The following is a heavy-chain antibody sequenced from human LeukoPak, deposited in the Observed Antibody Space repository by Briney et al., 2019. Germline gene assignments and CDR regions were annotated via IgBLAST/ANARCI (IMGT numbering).Heavy chain of an antibody. V-gene: IGHV3-23*01. CDR2: ISHDGASK. D-gene: IGHD3-16*01. J-gene: IGHJ2*01. CDR3: AKYGSGQLWLLGWYFDF. Sequence: GGSLRLSCAASGYTFYNYAVTWVRQAPGKGLEWVSSISHDGASKHYADSVKGRFTISRDNSKNTVFLQMDSLRAEDTAVYFCAKYGSGQLWLLGWYFDFWGRGTLVSVSS. CDR1: GYTFYNYA.